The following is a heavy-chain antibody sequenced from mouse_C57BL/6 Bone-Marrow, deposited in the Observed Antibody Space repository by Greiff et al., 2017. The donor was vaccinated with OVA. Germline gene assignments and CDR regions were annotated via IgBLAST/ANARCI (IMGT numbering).Heavy chain of an antibody. CDR2: LDPENGDT. CDR3: TTDDYYFDD. CDR1: GFNIKDDY. V-gene: IGHV14-4*01. D-gene: IGHD2-4*01. Sequence: EVQLQQSGAELVRPGASVKLSCTASGFNIKDDYMHWVKQRPEQGLEWIGWLDPENGDTEYASKFQGKATITADTSSNTAYLQLSSLTSEDTAVYYCTTDDYYFDDWGQGTTLTVSS. J-gene: IGHJ2*01.